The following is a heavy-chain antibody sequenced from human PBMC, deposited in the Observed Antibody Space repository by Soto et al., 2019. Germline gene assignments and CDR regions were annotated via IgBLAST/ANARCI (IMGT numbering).Heavy chain of an antibody. CDR3: AHTSGVVVVIFHAFDI. J-gene: IGHJ3*02. CDR1: GFSLSTSGVG. V-gene: IGHV2-5*01. Sequence: SGPTLVNPTQTLTLTCTFSGFSLSTSGVGVGWIRQPPGKALEWLALIYWNDDKRYSPSLKSRLTITKDTSKNQVVLTMTNMDPVDTATYYCAHTSGVVVVIFHAFDIWGQGTMVTVSS. D-gene: IGHD3-22*01. CDR2: IYWNDDK.